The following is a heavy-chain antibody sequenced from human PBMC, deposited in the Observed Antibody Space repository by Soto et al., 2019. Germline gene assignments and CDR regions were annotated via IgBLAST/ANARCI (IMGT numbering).Heavy chain of an antibody. CDR3: ASLVLSGARYDYVWGSYRSPLGFDY. J-gene: IGHJ4*02. D-gene: IGHD3-16*02. CDR1: GGSISSSSYY. V-gene: IGHV4-39*01. CDR2: IYYSGST. Sequence: QLQLQESGPGLVKPSETLSLTCTVSGGSISSSSYYWGWIRQPPGKGLEWIGSIYYSGSTYYNPSLKSRVTISVDTSKNQFSLKLSSVTAADTAVYYCASLVLSGARYDYVWGSYRSPLGFDYWGQGTLVTVSS.